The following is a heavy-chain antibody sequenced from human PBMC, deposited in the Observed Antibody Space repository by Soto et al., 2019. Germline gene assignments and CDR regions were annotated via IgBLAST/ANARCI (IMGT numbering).Heavy chain of an antibody. Sequence: GGSLRLSCAASGFTFSSYSMNWVRQAPGKGLEWVSSISSSSSYIYYADSVKGRFTISRDNAKNSLYLQMNSLRAEDTAVYYCARGPKNYYYYGMDFWGQGTTVTVSS. CDR1: GFTFSSYS. V-gene: IGHV3-21*01. J-gene: IGHJ6*02. CDR2: ISSSSSYI. CDR3: ARGPKNYYYYGMDF.